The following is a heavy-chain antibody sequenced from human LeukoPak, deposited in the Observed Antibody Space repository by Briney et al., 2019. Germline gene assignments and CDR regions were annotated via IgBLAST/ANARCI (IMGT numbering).Heavy chain of an antibody. CDR1: GGSISSSSYY. V-gene: IGHV4-39*01. CDR2: IYYSGST. D-gene: IGHD3-10*01. Sequence: SETLSLTCTVSGGSISSSSYYWGWLRQPPGKGLEWIGSIYYSGSTSYTPSLKSRVPISVDTSKNQFSLKLSSVTAADTAVYYCASDGSGSSPIDYWGQGTLVTVSS. CDR3: ASDGSGSSPIDY. J-gene: IGHJ4*02.